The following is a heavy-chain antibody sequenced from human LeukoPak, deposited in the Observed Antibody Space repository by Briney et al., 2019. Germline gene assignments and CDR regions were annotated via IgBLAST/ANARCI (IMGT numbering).Heavy chain of an antibody. CDR3: VLGGGWYFDY. CDR2: ISSSSSTI. V-gene: IGHV3-48*01. D-gene: IGHD6-19*01. CDR1: GFTFSSYS. J-gene: IGHJ4*02. Sequence: GGSLRLSCAASGFTFSSYSMNWVRQAPGQGLEWVSYISSSSSTIYYADSVKGRFTISRDNAKNSLYLQMNSLRAEDTAVYYCVLGGGWYFDYWGQGTLVTVSS.